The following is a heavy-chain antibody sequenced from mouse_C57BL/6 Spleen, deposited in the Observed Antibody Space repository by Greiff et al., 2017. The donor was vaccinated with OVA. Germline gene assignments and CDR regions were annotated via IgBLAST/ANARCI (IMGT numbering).Heavy chain of an antibody. CDR3: ARDLDYDRFAY. J-gene: IGHJ3*01. V-gene: IGHV5-17*01. CDR2: ISSGSSTI. Sequence: EVQLVESGGGLVKPGGSLKLSCAASGFTFSDYGMHWVRQAPEKGLEWVAYISSGSSTIYYADTVKGRFTISRDNAKNTLFLQMTSLRSEDTAMYYCARDLDYDRFAYWGQGTLVTVSA. CDR1: GFTFSDYG. D-gene: IGHD2-4*01.